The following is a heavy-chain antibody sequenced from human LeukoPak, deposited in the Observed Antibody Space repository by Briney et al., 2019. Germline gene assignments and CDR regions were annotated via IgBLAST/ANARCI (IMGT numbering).Heavy chain of an antibody. Sequence: AETLSLTCAVYGGSFSGYYWSWIRQPPGKGLEWIGEINHSGSTNYNPSLKSRVTISVDTSKNQFPLKLRSVTAADTAVYYCARAAGRPGYWGQGTLVTVSS. CDR1: GGSFSGYY. CDR2: INHSGST. V-gene: IGHV4-34*01. D-gene: IGHD2-15*01. J-gene: IGHJ4*02. CDR3: ARAAGRPGY.